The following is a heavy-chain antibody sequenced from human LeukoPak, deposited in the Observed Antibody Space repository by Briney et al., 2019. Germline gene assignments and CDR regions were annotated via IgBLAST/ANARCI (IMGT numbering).Heavy chain of an antibody. CDR1: GFTFSSYS. D-gene: IGHD3-22*01. V-gene: IGHV3-21*01. CDR3: ARDAMIGANFDY. J-gene: IGHJ4*02. CDR2: ISSSSSYI. Sequence: PGGSLRLSCAASGFTFSSYSMSWVRQAPGKGLEWVSSISSSSSYIYYADSVKGRFTISRDNAKNSLYPQMNSLRAEDTAVYYCARDAMIGANFDYWGQGTLVTVSS.